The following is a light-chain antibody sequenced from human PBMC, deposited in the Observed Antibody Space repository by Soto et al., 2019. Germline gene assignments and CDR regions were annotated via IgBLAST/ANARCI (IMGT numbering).Light chain of an antibody. CDR2: DVS. Sequence: QSVLTQPASASGSPGQSITISCTGTNSDVGGYNYVSWYQQHPGKAPKLMIYDVSNRPSGVSNRFSGSKSGNTASLTISGLQAEDEADYYCRSYTSSSTLVVFGGGTKVTVL. CDR1: NSDVGGYNY. J-gene: IGLJ2*01. V-gene: IGLV2-14*03. CDR3: RSYTSSSTLVV.